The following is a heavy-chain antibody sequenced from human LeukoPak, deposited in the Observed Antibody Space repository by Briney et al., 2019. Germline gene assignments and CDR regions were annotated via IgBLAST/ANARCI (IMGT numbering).Heavy chain of an antibody. CDR1: GYTFSSYY. CDR2: ISAYNGNT. CDR3: ARVLDDYGDYGNYLDY. J-gene: IGHJ4*02. D-gene: IGHD4-17*01. Sequence: ASVKVSCKASGYTFSSYYMHWVRQAPGQGLEWMGWISAYNGNTNYAQKLQGRVTMTTDTSTSTAYMELRSLRSDDTAVYYCARVLDDYGDYGNYLDYWGQGTLVTVSS. V-gene: IGHV1-18*04.